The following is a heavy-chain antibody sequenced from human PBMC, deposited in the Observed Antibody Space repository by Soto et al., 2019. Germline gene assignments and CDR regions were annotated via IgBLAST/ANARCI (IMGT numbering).Heavy chain of an antibody. CDR3: TSPYRTPIAY. CDR1: GGSISGSSFY. CDR2: IYYGGTA. V-gene: IGHV4-39*01. D-gene: IGHD2-2*01. J-gene: IGHJ4*02. Sequence: SETLSLTCTVSGGSISGSSFYWGWIRQTPGKGLEWIGSIYYGGTAHYNPSLKGRVTISVDTSKNQFSLKLDSVTAADTAVYYCTSPYRTPIAYRGQGTLVTVSS.